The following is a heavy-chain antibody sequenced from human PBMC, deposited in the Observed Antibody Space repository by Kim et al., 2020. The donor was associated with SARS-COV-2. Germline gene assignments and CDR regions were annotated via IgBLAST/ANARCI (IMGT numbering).Heavy chain of an antibody. CDR3: ARQGYCSSTSCHDAFDI. D-gene: IGHD2-2*01. Sequence: LKRRVTISVDTSKNQFSLKLSSVTAADTAVYYCARQGYCSSTSCHDAFDIWGQGTMVTVSS. V-gene: IGHV4-39*01. J-gene: IGHJ3*02.